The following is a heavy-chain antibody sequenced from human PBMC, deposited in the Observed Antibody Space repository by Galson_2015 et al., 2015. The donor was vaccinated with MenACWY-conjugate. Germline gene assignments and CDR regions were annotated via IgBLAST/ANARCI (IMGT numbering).Heavy chain of an antibody. CDR1: GFTFSSYA. CDR3: ARKTGNYFDY. D-gene: IGHD1-14*01. Sequence: SLRLSCAASGFTFSSYATTWVRLAPGKGLEWVSSIGSSGTTKLYADSVKGRFTISRDNSQNTLYLQMNSVRAEDTAVYYCARKTGNYFDYWGQGTLVTVSS. J-gene: IGHJ4*02. V-gene: IGHV3-23*05. CDR2: IGSSGTTK.